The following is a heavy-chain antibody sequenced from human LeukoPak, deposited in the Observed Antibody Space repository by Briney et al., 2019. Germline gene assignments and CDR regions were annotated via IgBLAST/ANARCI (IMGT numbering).Heavy chain of an antibody. D-gene: IGHD2-8*01. Sequence: GGSLRLSCAASGFTFSSYAMYWVRQAPGKGLEWVAVISYDGSNKYYADSVKGRFTISRDNAKNSLYLQMNSLRAEDAAVYYCAREGGFVLTVHGTSSLGELNSDFDYWGQGTLVTVSS. CDR3: AREGGFVLTVHGTSSLGELNSDFDY. V-gene: IGHV3-30*04. CDR1: GFTFSSYA. CDR2: ISYDGSNK. J-gene: IGHJ4*02.